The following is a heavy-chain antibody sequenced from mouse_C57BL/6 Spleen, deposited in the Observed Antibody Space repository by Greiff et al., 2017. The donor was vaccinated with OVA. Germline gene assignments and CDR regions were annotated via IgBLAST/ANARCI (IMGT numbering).Heavy chain of an antibody. J-gene: IGHJ4*01. CDR3: ARLVTTVVADYAMDY. Sequence: VQLQQPGAELVRPGSSVKLSCKASGYTFTSYWMHWVKQRPIPGLEWIGNIDPSDSETHYNQKFKDKATLTVDKSSSTAYMQLSSLTSEDSAVYYCARLVTTVVADYAMDYWGQGTSVTVSS. D-gene: IGHD1-1*01. CDR1: GYTFTSYW. CDR2: IDPSDSET. V-gene: IGHV1-52*01.